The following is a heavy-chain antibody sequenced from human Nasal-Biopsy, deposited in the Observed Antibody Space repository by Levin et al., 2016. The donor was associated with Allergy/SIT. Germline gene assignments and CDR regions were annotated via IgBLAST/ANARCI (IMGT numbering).Heavy chain of an antibody. V-gene: IGHV3-23*01. CDR2: LSGSGEIT. Sequence: GESLKISCVVSGFTFNNYAMSWVRQAPGRGLEWISTLSGSGEITYSADAVKGRFIISRDNSRNTLFLQMNSLRAGDTAVYYCARDSRSTPNGNLNYIYYYGMDVWGQGTTVTVSS. CDR3: ARDSRSTPNGNLNYIYYYGMDV. D-gene: IGHD3-10*01. J-gene: IGHJ6*02. CDR1: GFTFNNYA.